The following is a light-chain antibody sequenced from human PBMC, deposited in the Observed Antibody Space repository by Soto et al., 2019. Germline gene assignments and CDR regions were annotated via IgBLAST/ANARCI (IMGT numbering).Light chain of an antibody. CDR2: GAS. J-gene: IGKJ3*01. CDR3: QQYGTSPPFA. Sequence: EIVLTQSPGTLSLSPGERATLSCRASQSVSSSFLAWYQQRSGQAPRLLIYGASRRATGIPDRFSGSGSGTDFTLTVSRLEPEEFAVYYCQQYGTSPPFAFGPGTKVDIK. CDR1: QSVSSSF. V-gene: IGKV3-20*01.